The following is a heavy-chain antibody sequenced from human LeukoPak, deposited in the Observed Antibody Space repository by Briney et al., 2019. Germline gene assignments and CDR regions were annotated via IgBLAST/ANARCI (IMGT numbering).Heavy chain of an antibody. Sequence: PSETLSLTCTVSGGSISSYYWSWLRQPAGKGLEWIGRIYTSGSTNYNPSLKSRVTMSVDTSKNQFSLKLSSVTAADTAVYYCAALGVVVRGEWFDPWGQGTLVTVSS. CDR2: IYTSGST. CDR3: AALGVVVRGEWFDP. J-gene: IGHJ5*02. D-gene: IGHD2-15*01. CDR1: GGSISSYY. V-gene: IGHV4-4*07.